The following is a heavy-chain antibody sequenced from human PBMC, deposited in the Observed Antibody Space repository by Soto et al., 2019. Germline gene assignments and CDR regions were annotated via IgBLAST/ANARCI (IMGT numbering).Heavy chain of an antibody. Sequence: GGSLRLCCTGYGFDFGDYYMSWIRQAPGKGLEWVSYIDSGDGTTYYTESVKGRFTISRDNAKKTVYLQMSSLRVEDTALYYCGRPYYRSRWFPLVRWRQRPLVTVVS. J-gene: IGHJ4*02. V-gene: IGHV3-11*01. CDR3: GRPYYRSRWFPLVR. D-gene: IGHD6-13*01. CDR1: GFDFGDYY. CDR2: IDSGDGTT.